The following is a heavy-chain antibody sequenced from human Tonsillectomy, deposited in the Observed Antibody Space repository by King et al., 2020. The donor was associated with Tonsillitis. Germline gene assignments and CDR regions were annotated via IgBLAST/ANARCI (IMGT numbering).Heavy chain of an antibody. Sequence: VQLVQSGADVKKPGSSVKVSCKASGGTISSYAVGWVRQAPGQGLEWRGRIIPTLDIVTYAQKFQGRVTINADKSTNIVYMDLTSLRPDDTAFYYCASSGTWGLDYWGQGALVTVSS. CDR1: GGTISSYA. CDR3: ASSGTWGLDY. V-gene: IGHV1-69*04. D-gene: IGHD6-13*01. CDR2: IIPTLDIV. J-gene: IGHJ4*02.